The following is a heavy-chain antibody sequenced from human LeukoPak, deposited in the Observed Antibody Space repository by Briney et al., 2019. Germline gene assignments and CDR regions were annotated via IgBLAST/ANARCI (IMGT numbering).Heavy chain of an antibody. CDR3: ARHDYGD. CDR1: GFTFSNFW. D-gene: IGHD4-17*01. Sequence: GGSLRLSCAASGFTFSNFWMSWVRQAPGKGLEWVANIKHDGSEKYYVDSVKGRLTVSRDDAKNSLYLQMNSLRAEDTAVYYCARHDYGDLGQGTLVTVSS. J-gene: IGHJ4*02. CDR2: IKHDGSEK. V-gene: IGHV3-7*02.